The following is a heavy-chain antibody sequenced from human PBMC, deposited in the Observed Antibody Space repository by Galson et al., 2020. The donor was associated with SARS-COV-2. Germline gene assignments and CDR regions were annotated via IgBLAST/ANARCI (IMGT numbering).Heavy chain of an antibody. CDR2: IKQDGSEK. V-gene: IGHV3-7*01. D-gene: IGHD3-22*01. CDR3: SRWAGGSYPFDY. Sequence: GGSLRLSCAASGFIFSSSWMSWVRQAPGKGLEWVANIKQDGSEKYYVDSVKGRFTISRDNAKHSLYLQMNSLRAEDTAVYYCSRWAGGSYPFDYWGQGILVTVSS. CDR1: GFIFSSSW. J-gene: IGHJ4*02.